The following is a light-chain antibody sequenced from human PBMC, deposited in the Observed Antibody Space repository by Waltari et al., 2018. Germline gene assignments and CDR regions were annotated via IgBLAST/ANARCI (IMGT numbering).Light chain of an antibody. Sequence: QSALPQPASVSGSPGQSITISCTGTSSHVGGYTYVSWYQQHPGKAPKLMIYDVSNRPSGVSNRFSGSKSGNTASLTISGLQAEDEADYYCSSYTSSSTLYVFGTGTKVTVL. CDR1: SSHVGGYTY. CDR2: DVS. J-gene: IGLJ1*01. CDR3: SSYTSSSTLYV. V-gene: IGLV2-14*01.